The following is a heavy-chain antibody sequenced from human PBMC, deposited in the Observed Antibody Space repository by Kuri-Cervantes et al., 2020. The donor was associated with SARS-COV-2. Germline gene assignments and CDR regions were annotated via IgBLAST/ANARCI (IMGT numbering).Heavy chain of an antibody. V-gene: IGHV3-7*01. CDR1: GFTFSSYW. J-gene: IGHJ4*02. CDR2: IKQDGSEK. Sequence: GESLKIPCAASGFTFSSYWMSWVRQAPGKGLEWVANIKQDGSEKYYVDSVKGRFTISRDNAKNSLYLQMNSLTAEDTAVYYCARDALDYYDSSLDYWGQGTLVTVSS. CDR3: ARDALDYYDSSLDY. D-gene: IGHD3-22*01.